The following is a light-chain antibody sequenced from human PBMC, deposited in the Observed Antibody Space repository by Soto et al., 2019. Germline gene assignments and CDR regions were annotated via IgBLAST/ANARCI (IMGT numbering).Light chain of an antibody. CDR2: WAS. J-gene: IGKJ5*01. Sequence: DIVMTQSPDSLAVSLGERVTISCKSSQTILSTSNNKHYLAWFRQKPGQPPKLLIYWASTRESGVPDRFSGSGSGTDFTLTITSLQAEDVAVYSCHQYYSVPPTFGQGTRLEI. CDR3: HQYYSVPPT. CDR1: QTILSTSNNKHY. V-gene: IGKV4-1*01.